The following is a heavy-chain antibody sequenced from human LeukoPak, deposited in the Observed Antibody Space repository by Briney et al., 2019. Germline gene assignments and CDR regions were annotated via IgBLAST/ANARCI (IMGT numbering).Heavy chain of an antibody. CDR1: GGSISSSSYY. CDR2: IYYSGST. CDR3: ARYSSSSLNPNWFDP. D-gene: IGHD6-6*01. Sequence: ASETLSLTCTVSGGSISSSSYYWGWIRQPPGKGLEWIGSIYYSGSTYYNPSLKSRVTISVDTSKNQFSLKLSSVTAADTAVYYCARYSSSSLNPNWFDPWGQGTLVTVSS. J-gene: IGHJ5*02. V-gene: IGHV4-39*07.